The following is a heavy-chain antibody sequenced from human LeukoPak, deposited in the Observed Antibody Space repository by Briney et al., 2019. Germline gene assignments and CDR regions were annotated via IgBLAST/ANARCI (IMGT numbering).Heavy chain of an antibody. CDR2: IYYSGST. V-gene: IGHV4-59*11. CDR1: GGSISYHY. CDR3: ARVGGTYYKVYYFDY. Sequence: SETLSLTCTVSGGSISYHYWSWIWQPPGKGLEWIGYIYYSGSTNYNPSLKSRVTISVDTSKNQFSLKLSSVTAADTAVYYCARVGGTYYKVYYFDYWGQGTLVTVSS. J-gene: IGHJ4*02. D-gene: IGHD1-26*01.